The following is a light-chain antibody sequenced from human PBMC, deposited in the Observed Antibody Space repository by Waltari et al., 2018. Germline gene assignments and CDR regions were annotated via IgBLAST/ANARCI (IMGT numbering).Light chain of an antibody. CDR1: QGIRTS. J-gene: IGKJ4*01. Sequence: TGRASQGIRTSLAWYQQKPGKAPNLLLHAVSRLENGVPPRFSGSGSGTDYTLTISSLRLDDFATYYCQQYYTLPLTFGGGTRVEI. CDR3: QQYYTLPLT. CDR2: AVS. V-gene: IGKV1-NL1*01.